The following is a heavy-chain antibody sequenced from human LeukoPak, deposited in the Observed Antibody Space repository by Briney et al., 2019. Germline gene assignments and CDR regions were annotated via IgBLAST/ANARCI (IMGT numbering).Heavy chain of an antibody. CDR1: GGSISSGDDY. CDR3: ARDRVAISYYMDV. D-gene: IGHD2-15*01. V-gene: IGHV4-61*02. Sequence: SETLSLTCTVSGGSISSGDDYWSWIRQPPGKGLEWIGRIYTSGSTNYNPSLKSRVTMSVDTSKNQFSLKLSSVTAADTAVYYCARDRVAISYYMDVWGKGTTVTVSS. J-gene: IGHJ6*03. CDR2: IYTSGST.